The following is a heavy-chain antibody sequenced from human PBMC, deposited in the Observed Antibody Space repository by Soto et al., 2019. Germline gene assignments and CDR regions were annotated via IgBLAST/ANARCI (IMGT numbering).Heavy chain of an antibody. CDR2: ISSSGSTI. CDR3: ALLDIVATICGSGGSCYTSPGGPRW. J-gene: IGHJ4*02. V-gene: IGHV3-48*03. CDR1: GFTFSSYD. D-gene: IGHD2-15*01. Sequence: PGGSLRRSCAGSGFTFSSYDMNLVRQAPGKGMECVSYISSSGSTIYYADSVKGRFTISRXNAKNSLYLQMNSLRAEDAAVYYCALLDIVATICGSGGSCYTSPGGPRWWGQGTLVTVSS.